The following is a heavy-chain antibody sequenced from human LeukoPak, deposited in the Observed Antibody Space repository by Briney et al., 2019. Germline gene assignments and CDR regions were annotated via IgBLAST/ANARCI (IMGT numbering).Heavy chain of an antibody. CDR3: ARLTRITGTFGTDY. J-gene: IGHJ4*02. CDR1: GFTFSGFS. V-gene: IGHV3-7*01. Sequence: GGSLRLSCAASGFTFSGFSMSWVRQSPTKGLEWVANIKQDGSERYYVDSVKGRFTISRDNAKNSLSLQMNNLRVEDTAVYYCARLTRITGTFGTDYWGQGTLVTVSS. CDR2: IKQDGSER. D-gene: IGHD1-7*01.